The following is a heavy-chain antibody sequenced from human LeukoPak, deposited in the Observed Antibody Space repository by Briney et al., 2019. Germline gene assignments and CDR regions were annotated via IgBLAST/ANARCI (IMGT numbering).Heavy chain of an antibody. CDR2: IGASGDSK. D-gene: IGHD6-13*01. J-gene: IGHJ4*02. Sequence: GGSLRLSCAASGFTFSSYAMSWVRQAPGKGLEWVSGIGASGDSKYYADSVKGRFTISRDNAKNILSLQMTSLRAEDTAIYYCAKGSNSWQTYDYWGQGTLVTVSS. CDR1: GFTFSSYA. CDR3: AKGSNSWQTYDY. V-gene: IGHV3-23*01.